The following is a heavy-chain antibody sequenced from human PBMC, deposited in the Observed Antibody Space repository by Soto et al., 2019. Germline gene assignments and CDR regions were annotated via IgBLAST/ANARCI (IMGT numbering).Heavy chain of an antibody. CDR1: GGSISSGDYY. V-gene: IGHV4-30-4*01. CDR2: IYYSGST. CDR3: ARVVDTNCLDY. J-gene: IGHJ4*02. D-gene: IGHD5-18*01. Sequence: SETLSLTCTVSGGSISSGDYYWSWIRQPPGKGLEWIGYIYYSGSTYYNPSLKSRVTISVDTSKNQFSLKLSSVTAADTAVYYCARVVDTNCLDYWGQGPLVTVSS.